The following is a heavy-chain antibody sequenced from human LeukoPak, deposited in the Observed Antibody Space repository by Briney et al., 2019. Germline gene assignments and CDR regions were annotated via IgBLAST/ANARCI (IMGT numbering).Heavy chain of an antibody. Sequence: ASVKVSCKTSGFTLTSSAVQWVRQARGQGLEWIGWIVVGSGDTNYAQTFQERVSITRDMSISTVYMELIGLRSGDTAVYYCAARGDVVYYDDNTGYSPFDGWGQGTLVTVSS. J-gene: IGHJ4*02. CDR3: AARGDVVYYDDNTGYSPFDG. CDR2: IVVGSGDT. D-gene: IGHD3-22*01. V-gene: IGHV1-58*01. CDR1: GFTLTSSA.